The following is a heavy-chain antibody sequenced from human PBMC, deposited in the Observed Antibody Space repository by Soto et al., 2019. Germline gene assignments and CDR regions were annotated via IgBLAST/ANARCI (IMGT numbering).Heavy chain of an antibody. V-gene: IGHV3-49*03. D-gene: IGHD1-7*01. CDR2: IRSKAYGGTT. J-gene: IGHJ6*03. Sequence: GGSLRLSCTASGFTFGDYAMSWFRQAPGKGLEWVGFIRSKAYGGTTEYAASVKGRFTISRDDSKSIAYLQMNSLKTEDTAVYYCTRVVDHWNYWYYMDVWGKGTTVTVSS. CDR3: TRVVDHWNYWYYMDV. CDR1: GFTFGDYA.